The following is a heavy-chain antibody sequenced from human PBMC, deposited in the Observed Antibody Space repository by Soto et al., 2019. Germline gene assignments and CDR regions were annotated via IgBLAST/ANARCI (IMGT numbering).Heavy chain of an antibody. CDR3: ATNYGSGSTPFDS. J-gene: IGHJ4*02. D-gene: IGHD3-10*01. CDR2: VIPMVEMS. CDR1: RGILNYNT. V-gene: IGHV1-69*02. Sequence: QVQLVQSGAEVKKSGSSVKVSCTASRGILNYNTLSWVRQAPGQGLEWLGRVIPMVEMSSYAQKFQGRVTITADKSTSTVYMVLTNFRSEDTAVYFCATNYGSGSTPFDSWGQGTLVTVS.